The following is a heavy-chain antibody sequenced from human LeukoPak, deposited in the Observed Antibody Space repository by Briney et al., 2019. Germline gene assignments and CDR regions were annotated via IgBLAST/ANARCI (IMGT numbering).Heavy chain of an antibody. CDR2: IYTRGST. Sequence: SEPLSLLCTLSGGSISSYYWSWIRQPAGKGLEWIGRIYTRGSTNYNPSLKSRVTMSVDTSKNQFSLKLSSVTAADTAVYYCARGKMGITMVRGVIRDTSWFDPWGQGTLVTVSS. CDR3: ARGKMGITMVRGVIRDTSWFDP. J-gene: IGHJ5*02. V-gene: IGHV4-4*07. D-gene: IGHD3-10*01. CDR1: GGSISSYY.